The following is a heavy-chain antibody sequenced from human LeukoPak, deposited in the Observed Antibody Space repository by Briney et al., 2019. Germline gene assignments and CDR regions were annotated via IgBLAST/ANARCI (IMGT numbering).Heavy chain of an antibody. CDR3: ARGADLDIVVVPAAMNWFDP. CDR1: GGTFSSYA. J-gene: IGHJ5*02. V-gene: IGHV1-69*01. CDR2: IIPIFGTA. Sequence: ASVKVSCKAFGGTFSSYAISWVRQAPGQGLEWMGGIIPIFGTANYAQKFQGRVTITADESTSTAYMELSSLRSEDTAVYHCARGADLDIVVVPAAMNWFDPWGQGTLVTVSS. D-gene: IGHD2-2*01.